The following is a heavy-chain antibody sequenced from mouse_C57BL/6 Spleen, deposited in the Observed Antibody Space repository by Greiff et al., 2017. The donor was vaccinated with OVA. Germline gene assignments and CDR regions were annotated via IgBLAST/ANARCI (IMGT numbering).Heavy chain of an antibody. D-gene: IGHD1-1*01. CDR1: GYSITSGYY. V-gene: IGHV3-6*01. CDR3: ARGAGSSPDY. CDR2: ISYDGSN. Sequence: EVKLLESGPGLVKPSQSLSLTCSVTGYSITSGYYWNWIRQFPGNKLEWMGYISYDGSNNYNPSLKNRISITRDTSKNQFFLKLNSVTTEDTATYYCARGAGSSPDYWGQGTTLTVSS. J-gene: IGHJ2*01.